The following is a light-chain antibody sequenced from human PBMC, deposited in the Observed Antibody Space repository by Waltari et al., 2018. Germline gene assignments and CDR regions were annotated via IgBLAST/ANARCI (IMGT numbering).Light chain of an antibody. CDR3: MQSLELPYT. V-gene: IGKV2D-29*02. Sequence: VMTQTTLSISVTPGQPASIAFKSTQSLLHSDRKTYLYWYLQKPGQSPQVLMFEIIYRLFGVPDRFSGSGSETDFTLKISRVEADDVGIYYCMQSLELPYTFGQGTKLEIK. CDR1: QSLLHSDRKTY. J-gene: IGKJ2*01. CDR2: EII.